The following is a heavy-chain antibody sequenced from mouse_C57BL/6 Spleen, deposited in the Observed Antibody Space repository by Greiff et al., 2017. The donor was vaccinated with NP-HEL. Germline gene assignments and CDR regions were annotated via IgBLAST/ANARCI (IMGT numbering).Heavy chain of an antibody. D-gene: IGHD2-2*01. Sequence: EVQRVESGPGLVKPSQSLSLTCSVTGYSITSGYYWNWIRQFPGNKLEWMGYISYDGSNNYNPSLKNRISITRDTSKNQFFLKLNSVTTEDTATYYCAREGYEYFDYWGQGTTLTVSS. J-gene: IGHJ2*01. V-gene: IGHV3-6*01. CDR2: ISYDGSN. CDR3: AREGYEYFDY. CDR1: GYSITSGYY.